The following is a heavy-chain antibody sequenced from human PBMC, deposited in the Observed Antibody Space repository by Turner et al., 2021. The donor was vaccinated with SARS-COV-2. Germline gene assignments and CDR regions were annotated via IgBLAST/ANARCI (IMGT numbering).Heavy chain of an antibody. Sequence: QLQLQESGPGLVKPSETLSLTCTVSGGSISSSSYYWGWIRQPPGKGLEWIGSIYYSGFTYYNPSRKSRVTISVDTSKNQFSLKLSSVTAADTAVYYCARLMDTAMDYYGMDVWGQGTTVTVSS. D-gene: IGHD5-18*01. V-gene: IGHV4-39*01. J-gene: IGHJ6*02. CDR3: ARLMDTAMDYYGMDV. CDR2: IYYSGFT. CDR1: GGSISSSSYY.